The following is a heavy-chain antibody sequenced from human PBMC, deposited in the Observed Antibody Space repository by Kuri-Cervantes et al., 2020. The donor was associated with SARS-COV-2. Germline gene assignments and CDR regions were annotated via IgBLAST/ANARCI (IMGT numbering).Heavy chain of an antibody. CDR1: GFTFSYYG. J-gene: IGHJ4*02. D-gene: IGHD3-3*01. Sequence: GESLKISCAASGFTFSYYGMHWVRQAPGKGLEWVGFVRRGGSNYYYADSVKGRFTISRDNSKNSLYLEMNSLRPEDTAVYYCAKVETASLDYWGQGTLVTVSS. V-gene: IGHV3-30*02. CDR2: VRRGGSNY. CDR3: AKVETASLDY.